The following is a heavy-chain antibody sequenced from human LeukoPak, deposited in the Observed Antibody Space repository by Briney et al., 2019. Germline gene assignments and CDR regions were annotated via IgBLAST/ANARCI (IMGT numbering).Heavy chain of an antibody. Sequence: PGGSLRLSCAASGFTFSSYGMHWVRQAPGKGLEWVAVIWYDGSNKYYADSVKGRFTISRDNSKNTLYLQMNSLRAEDTAVYYCARDQQQHFYPVPDLWGRGTLVTVSS. J-gene: IGHJ2*01. D-gene: IGHD3-3*02. CDR2: IWYDGSNK. CDR1: GFTFSSYG. V-gene: IGHV3-33*01. CDR3: ARDQQQHFYPVPDL.